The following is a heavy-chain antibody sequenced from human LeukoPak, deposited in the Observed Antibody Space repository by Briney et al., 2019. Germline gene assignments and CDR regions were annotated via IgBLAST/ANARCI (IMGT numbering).Heavy chain of an antibody. CDR3: ARKVYSSGWTYYFDY. Sequence: SETLSLTCAVYGGSFSGYYWSWIRQPPGKGLEWIGSFYYSGSTYYNPSLKSRVTISVDTSKNQFSLKLSSVTAADTAVYYCARKVYSSGWTYYFDYWGQGTLVTVSS. V-gene: IGHV4-34*01. D-gene: IGHD6-19*01. CDR2: FYYSGST. J-gene: IGHJ4*02. CDR1: GGSFSGYY.